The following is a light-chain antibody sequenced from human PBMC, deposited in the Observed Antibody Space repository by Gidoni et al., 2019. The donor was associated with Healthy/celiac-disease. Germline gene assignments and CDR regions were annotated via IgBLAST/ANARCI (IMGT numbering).Light chain of an antibody. CDR3: QQYNNWPRV. CDR1: QSVRSN. Sequence: EIVMTQSPATLSVSPGESATLSCRASQSVRSNLACYQQKPGQAPRLLIYGASTRATGIPAMFSGIGSGTEFTLTISSLQSEDFAVYYCQQYNNWPRVFGQGTKVEIK. J-gene: IGKJ1*01. CDR2: GAS. V-gene: IGKV3-15*01.